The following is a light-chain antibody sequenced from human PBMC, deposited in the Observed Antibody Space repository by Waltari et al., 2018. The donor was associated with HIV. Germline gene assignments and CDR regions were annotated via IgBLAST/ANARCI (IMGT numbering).Light chain of an antibody. CDR3: CSYAGGSTWV. V-gene: IGLV2-23*02. J-gene: IGLJ3*02. CDR1: SSDVGSYNF. Sequence: QSALSQPASVSGSPGQSITISCTGTSSDVGSYNFVSWYQQHPGRAPKLLIYEVNKRPSGISNRFSGSKSVDTASLTISGLQAEDEADYYCCSYAGGSTWVFGGGTKLTVL. CDR2: EVN.